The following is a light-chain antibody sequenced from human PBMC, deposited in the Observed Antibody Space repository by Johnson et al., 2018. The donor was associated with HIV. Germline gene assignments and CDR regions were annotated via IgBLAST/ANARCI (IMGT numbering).Light chain of an antibody. CDR2: ENN. CDR3: GRWDDSLSTYV. V-gene: IGLV1-51*02. CDR1: SSNIGDNY. J-gene: IGLJ1*01. Sequence: QSVLTQPPSVSAAPGQRVTISCSGSSSNIGDNYVSWYQQLPGTAPKLLIYENNKRPSGIPDRFSGSKSGTSANLGITGLQTGDEADYYCGRWDDSLSTYVFGTGTKVTVL.